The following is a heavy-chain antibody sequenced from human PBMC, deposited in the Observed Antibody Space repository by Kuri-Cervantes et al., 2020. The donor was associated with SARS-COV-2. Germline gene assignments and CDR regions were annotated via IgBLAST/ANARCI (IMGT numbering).Heavy chain of an antibody. D-gene: IGHD6-13*01. CDR3: ARGRAATNWFDP. V-gene: IGHV3-74*01. CDR2: INMGGTSI. J-gene: IGHJ5*02. Sequence: GESLKISCVVSGFSFSKYWMHWVRQAPGKGLVWLARINMGGTSISYADSVKGRFTISRDNAKNSLYLQMNSLRAEDTAVYYCARGRAATNWFDPWGQGTLVTVSS. CDR1: GFSFSKYW.